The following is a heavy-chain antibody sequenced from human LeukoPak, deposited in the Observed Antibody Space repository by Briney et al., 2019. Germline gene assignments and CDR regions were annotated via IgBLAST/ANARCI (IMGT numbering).Heavy chain of an antibody. J-gene: IGHJ4*02. CDR2: ISGSGGST. D-gene: IGHD5-18*01. CDR3: AKWVPPPGYSYGYGGPFDY. V-gene: IGHV3-23*01. Sequence: GGSLRLSCAASGFTVSSNYMSWVRQAPGKGLEWVSAISGSGGSTYYADSVKGRFTISRDNSKNTLYLQMNGLRAEDTAVYYCAKWVPPPGYSYGYGGPFDYWGQGTLVTVSS. CDR1: GFTVSSNY.